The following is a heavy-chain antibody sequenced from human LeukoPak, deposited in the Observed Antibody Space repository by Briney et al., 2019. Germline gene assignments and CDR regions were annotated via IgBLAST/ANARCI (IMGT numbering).Heavy chain of an antibody. CDR2: IYNRGST. J-gene: IGHJ4*02. CDR3: AGIVLVAAAQFDY. V-gene: IGHV4-31*03. D-gene: IGHD2-2*01. Sequence: SETLSLTCTVSGGSITSGGYYWGWLRQPPGQGLEWIGYIYNRGSTYYNPSLESRISISLDTSTNQFSLKLYSVTAADTAVYYCAGIVLVAAAQFDYWAQGTLVTVSS. CDR1: GGSITSGGYY.